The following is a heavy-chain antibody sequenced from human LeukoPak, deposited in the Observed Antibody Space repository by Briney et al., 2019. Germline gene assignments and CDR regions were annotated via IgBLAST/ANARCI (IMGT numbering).Heavy chain of an antibody. J-gene: IGHJ4*02. CDR3: AKAGITIFGVATHFDY. V-gene: IGHV3-7*03. Sequence: GGSLRLSCAASGFTFSNNWMTWVRQAPGKGLEWVASVKKDASEKYYVDSVKGRFTISRDNAKNSLYLQMSSLRVEDTAVYYCAKAGITIFGVATHFDYWGQGTLVTVSS. CDR1: GFTFSNNW. D-gene: IGHD3-3*01. CDR2: VKKDASEK.